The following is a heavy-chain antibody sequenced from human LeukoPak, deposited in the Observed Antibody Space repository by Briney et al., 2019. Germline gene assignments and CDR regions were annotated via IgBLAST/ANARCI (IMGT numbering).Heavy chain of an antibody. CDR3: ARASPFDAFDI. J-gene: IGHJ3*02. CDR2: IHHSGST. CDR1: GYSISSGYY. Sequence: SETXSLTCIVSGYSISSGYYWGWXRPPPGKGLEGIGNIHHSGSTYYNPSLKSRVTISVDTSKNQFSLKLSSVTAADTAVYYCARASPFDAFDIWGQGTMVTVSS. V-gene: IGHV4-38-2*02.